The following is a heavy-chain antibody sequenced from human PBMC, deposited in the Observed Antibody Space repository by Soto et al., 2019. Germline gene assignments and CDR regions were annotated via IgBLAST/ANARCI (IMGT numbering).Heavy chain of an antibody. J-gene: IGHJ4*02. CDR3: VKATNEVAGGYFDY. D-gene: IGHD6-19*01. V-gene: IGHV3-23*01. CDR1: GFSFISYA. CDR2: ISGSGGST. Sequence: EVQLLEFGGGLVQPGGSLRLSCAASGFSFISYAMNWVRQAPGKGLEWVSGISGSGGSTYSADSVKGRFTISRDNSRNTLLLQMNSLRAEDSAVYYCVKATNEVAGGYFDYWGQGTLVTVSS.